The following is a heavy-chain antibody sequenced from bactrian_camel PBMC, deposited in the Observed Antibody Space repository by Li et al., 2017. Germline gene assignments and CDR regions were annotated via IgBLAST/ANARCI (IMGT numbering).Heavy chain of an antibody. Sequence: HVQLVESGGGSAQAGGSLVLACKVPVYAFRPNCLGWFRQVPDKDREGVATIYTGDGETNYADSVKGRFTISTDYAENTVYLQMSALRPEDTAVYYCVVDDPTLSRPISKSRCNSWNRAGPDFEAFEYWGQGTQVTVS. V-gene: IGHV3S63*01. CDR3: VVDDPTLSRPISKSRCNSWNRAGPDFEAFEY. CDR1: VYAFRPNC. D-gene: IGHD2*01. J-gene: IGHJ4*01. CDR2: IYTGDGET.